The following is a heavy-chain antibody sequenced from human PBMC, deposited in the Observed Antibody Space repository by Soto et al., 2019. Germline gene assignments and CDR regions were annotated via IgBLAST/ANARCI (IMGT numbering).Heavy chain of an antibody. CDR2: INAGNGNT. V-gene: IGHV1-3*01. CDR3: ASNTVGATSVDY. CDR1: GYTFTTYA. J-gene: IGHJ4*02. Sequence: ASVKVSCKASGYTFTTYAMHWVRQAPGQRLEWMGWINAGNGNTKYSQKFQGRVTITRDTSASTAYMELSSLRSEDTAVYYCASNTVGATSVDYWGKGTLLTVSS. D-gene: IGHD1-26*01.